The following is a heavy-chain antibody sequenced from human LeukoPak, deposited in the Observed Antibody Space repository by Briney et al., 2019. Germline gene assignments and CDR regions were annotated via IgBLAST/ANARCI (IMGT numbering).Heavy chain of an antibody. CDR1: GYSISSDYY. J-gene: IGHJ5*02. D-gene: IGHD2-21*02. Sequence: SETLSLTCTVSGYSISSDYYWGWIRQPPGKGLEWIGSIYHSGSTYYNPSLKSRVTISVDTSKNQFSLKLSSVTAADTAVYYCARDVVVTAINWFDPWGQGTLVTVSS. CDR2: IYHSGST. CDR3: ARDVVVTAINWFDP. V-gene: IGHV4-38-2*02.